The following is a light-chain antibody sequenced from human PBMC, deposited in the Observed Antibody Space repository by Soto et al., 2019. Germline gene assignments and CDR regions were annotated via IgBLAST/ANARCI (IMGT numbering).Light chain of an antibody. J-gene: IGLJ1*01. V-gene: IGLV2-14*01. CDR2: DVS. Sequence: QSALTRPASASGSPGQSITISCTGTSSDVGGYNYVSWYQQHPGKAPKFMIYDVSNRPSGVSNRFSGSKSGNTASLTISGLQAEDEADYYCSSYTTSNTRQIVFGTGTKVTVL. CDR3: SSYTTSNTRQIV. CDR1: SSDVGGYNY.